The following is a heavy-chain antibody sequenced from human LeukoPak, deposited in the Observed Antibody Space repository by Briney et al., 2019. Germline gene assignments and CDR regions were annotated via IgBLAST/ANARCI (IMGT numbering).Heavy chain of an antibody. CDR2: ISYDGSNK. V-gene: IGHV3-30-3*01. CDR1: GFTFSSYA. J-gene: IGHJ4*02. Sequence: PGGSLRLSCAASGFTFSSYAMHWVRQAPGKGLEWVAVISYDGSNKYYADSVKGRFTISRDNSKNTLYLQMNSLRAEDTAVYYCARAAYCSGGSCYYFDYWGQGTLVTVSS. CDR3: ARAAYCSGGSCYYFDY. D-gene: IGHD2-15*01.